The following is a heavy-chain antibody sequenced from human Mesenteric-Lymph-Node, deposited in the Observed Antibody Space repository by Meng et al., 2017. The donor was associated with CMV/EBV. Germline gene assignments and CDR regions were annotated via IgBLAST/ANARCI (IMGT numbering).Heavy chain of an antibody. CDR3: ARVGSRYSSYWFDP. Sequence: SETLSLTCAVYGGSFSGYFWSWIRQSPGKGLEWIGEVNHSGSTNYNPSLKSRVTISVDTSKNQFSLKLSSVTAADTAVYYCARVGSRYSSYWFDPWGQGTTVTVSS. V-gene: IGHV4-34*01. CDR2: VNHSGST. J-gene: IGHJ5*01. CDR1: GGSFSGYF. D-gene: IGHD5-18*01.